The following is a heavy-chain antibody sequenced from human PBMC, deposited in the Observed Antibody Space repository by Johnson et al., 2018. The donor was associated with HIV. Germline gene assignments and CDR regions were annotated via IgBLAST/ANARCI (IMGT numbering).Heavy chain of an antibody. CDR2: ISSDGSST. J-gene: IGHJ3*02. Sequence: EVQLVESGGGLVQPGGSLILSCAASGFTFSSYWMHWVRQAPGKGLVWVSRISSDGSSTNYADSVKGRFTISRDNAKNSLYLQMNSLRAEDTAVYYCAREMTHDDAFDIWGQGTMVTVSS. CDR3: AREMTHDDAFDI. CDR1: GFTFSSYW. D-gene: IGHD2-21*02. V-gene: IGHV3-74*01.